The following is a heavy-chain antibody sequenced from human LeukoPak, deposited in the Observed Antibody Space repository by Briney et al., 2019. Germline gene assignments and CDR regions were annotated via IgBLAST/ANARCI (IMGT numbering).Heavy chain of an antibody. J-gene: IGHJ6*02. V-gene: IGHV1-8*01. Sequence: GASVNVSFQCSGCTFTRYDINWVRQATGQGLEGMGWMNPNSGNTGYAQVLQGRVTMTRNSSISTAYMELSSLRSADTAVYYCATANYDSSGYSHYGMDVWGQGTTVTVSS. CDR3: ATANYDSSGYSHYGMDV. CDR2: MNPNSGNT. CDR1: GCTFTRYD. D-gene: IGHD3-22*01.